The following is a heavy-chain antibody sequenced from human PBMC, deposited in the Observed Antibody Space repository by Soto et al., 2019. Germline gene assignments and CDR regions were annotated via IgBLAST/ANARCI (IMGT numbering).Heavy chain of an antibody. CDR2: IKEDGSGK. CDR1: GFKFSGCW. CDR3: ARYCSGGSCFPTQYYYYTDV. V-gene: IGHV3-7*01. D-gene: IGHD2-15*01. Sequence: GGSLRLSCAGSGFKFSGCWMSWVRQTPGMGLEWVATIKEDGSGKYYVDSVKGRFTISRDNARNSLYLQMSSLRVEDTAVYYCARYCSGGSCFPTQYYYYTDVWGKGTTVTVSS. J-gene: IGHJ6*03.